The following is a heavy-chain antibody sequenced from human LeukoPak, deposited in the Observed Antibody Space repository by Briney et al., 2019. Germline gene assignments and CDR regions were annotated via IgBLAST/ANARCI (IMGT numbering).Heavy chain of an antibody. V-gene: IGHV4-30-4*08. J-gene: IGHJ4*02. D-gene: IGHD6-13*01. CDR1: GGSISSGDYY. Sequence: NPSETLSLTCTVSGGSISSGDYYWSWIRQPPGKGLEWIGYIYYSGSTYYNPSLKSRVTMSVDTSKNQFSLKLSSVTAADTAVYYCAGGIAAAGTVSDYWGQGTLVTVSS. CDR3: AGGIAAAGTVSDY. CDR2: IYYSGST.